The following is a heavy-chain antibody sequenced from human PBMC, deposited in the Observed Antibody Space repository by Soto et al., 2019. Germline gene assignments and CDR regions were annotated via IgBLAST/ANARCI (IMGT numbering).Heavy chain of an antibody. CDR1: GFNFSSYG. D-gene: IGHD3-16*01. CDR3: ANAMITFGGVMANDAFDI. Sequence: PGGSLRLSCAASGFNFSSYGMHWVRQAPGKGLEWVAVISYDGSNKYYADSVKGRFTISRDNSKNTLYLQMNSLRAEDTAVYYCANAMITFGGVMANDAFDIWGQGTMVTVSS. CDR2: ISYDGSNK. J-gene: IGHJ3*02. V-gene: IGHV3-30*18.